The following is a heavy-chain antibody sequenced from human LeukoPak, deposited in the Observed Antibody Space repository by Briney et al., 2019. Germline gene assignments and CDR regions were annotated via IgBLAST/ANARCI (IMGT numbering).Heavy chain of an antibody. CDR3: ARVGGYYYDSSGYSDY. CDR1: GGSFSGYY. CDR2: IYYSGST. Sequence: PSETLSLTCAVYGGSFSGYYWSWIRQPPGKGLEWIGSIYYSGSTYYNPSLKSRVTISVDTSKNQFSLKLSSVTAADTAVYYCARVGGYYYDSSGYSDYWGQGTLVTVSS. V-gene: IGHV4-34*01. D-gene: IGHD3-22*01. J-gene: IGHJ4*02.